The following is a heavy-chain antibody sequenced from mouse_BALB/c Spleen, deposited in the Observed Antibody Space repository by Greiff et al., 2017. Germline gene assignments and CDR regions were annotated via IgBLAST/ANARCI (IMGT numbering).Heavy chain of an antibody. J-gene: IGHJ3*01. V-gene: IGHV1-54*03. D-gene: IGHD1-1*01. CDR3: AITTVSAWFAY. CDR1: GYAFTNYL. CDR2: INPGSGGT. Sequence: VQLQQSGAELVRPGTSVKVSCKASGYAFTNYLIEWVKQRPGQGLEWIGVINPGSGGTNYNEKFKGKATLTADKSSSTAYMQLSSLTSDDSAVYFCAITTVSAWFAYWGQGTLVTVSA.